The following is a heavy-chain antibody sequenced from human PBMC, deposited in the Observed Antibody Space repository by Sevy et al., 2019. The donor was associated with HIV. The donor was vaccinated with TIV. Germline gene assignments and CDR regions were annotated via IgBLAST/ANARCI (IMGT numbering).Heavy chain of an antibody. CDR1: GYTFTSYA. V-gene: IGHV7-4-1*02. CDR3: ARARDPLGPYYYDSSGYYFDY. CDR2: INTNTGNP. J-gene: IGHJ4*02. Sequence: ASVKVSCKASGYTFTSYAMNWVRQAPGQGLEWMGWINTNTGNPTYAQGFTGRFVFSLDTSVSTAYLQISSLKAEDTALYYCARARDPLGPYYYDSSGYYFDYWGQGTLVTVSS. D-gene: IGHD3-22*01.